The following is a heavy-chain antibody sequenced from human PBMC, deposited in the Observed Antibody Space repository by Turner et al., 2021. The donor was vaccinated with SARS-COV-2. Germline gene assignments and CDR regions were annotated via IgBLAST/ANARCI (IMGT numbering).Heavy chain of an antibody. J-gene: IGHJ5*02. V-gene: IGHV1-69*10. D-gene: IGHD3-3*01. CDR2: IIPILGMT. CDR1: GGTFSTYA. Sequence: QVQLFLPVAEVKKPGSSAKVSCKASGGTFSTYAISWVRQAPGQGLEWKGGIIPILGMTNYAQKFQGRVTITADKSTSTAYMEMSSLRSEDTAVYYCARGPPGDDFWSGYRPNWFDPWGQGTLVTVSS. CDR3: ARGPPGDDFWSGYRPNWFDP.